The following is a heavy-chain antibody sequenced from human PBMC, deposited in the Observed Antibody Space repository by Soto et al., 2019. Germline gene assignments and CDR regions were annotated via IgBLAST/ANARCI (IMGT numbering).Heavy chain of an antibody. Sequence: EVQLVQSGAEVKEPGESLKISCKGSGYRFPTYWIAWVRQMPGKGLEWMGIIYPDDSNTRYSPSFQGQVTISADKSISTAYLQWSSLKASDTAMYYCARHPAEGVPTIDGPNFDYWGQGTLVTVSS. CDR2: IYPDDSNT. J-gene: IGHJ4*02. D-gene: IGHD1-1*01. CDR3: ARHPAEGVPTIDGPNFDY. V-gene: IGHV5-51*01. CDR1: GYRFPTYW.